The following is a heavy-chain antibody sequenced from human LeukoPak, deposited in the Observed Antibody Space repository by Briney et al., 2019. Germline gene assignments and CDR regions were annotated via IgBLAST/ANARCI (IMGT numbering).Heavy chain of an antibody. J-gene: IGHJ4*02. Sequence: GGSLRLSCATSGFTFSDYLMTWVRQAPGKGLEWVANIKEDGSEKYYVDSVKGRFTISRDNARKSQYLQMNSLRVDDTAMYYCARDGSSRPSEYWDQGILVTVSS. CDR2: IKEDGSEK. V-gene: IGHV3-7*01. CDR1: GFTFSDYL. CDR3: ARDGSSRPSEY. D-gene: IGHD6-6*01.